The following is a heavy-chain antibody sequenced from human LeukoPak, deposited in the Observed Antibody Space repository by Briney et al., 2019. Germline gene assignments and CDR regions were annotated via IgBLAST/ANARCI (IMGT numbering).Heavy chain of an antibody. Sequence: PSETLSHTCTVSGGSINSYYWSWIRQPPGKGLECIGYIHYTGSTNYNPSLKSRVTISVDTSKSQFSLKLSSVTAADTAIYYCARGGYYGSGNDFRFDPWGQGTLVTVSS. D-gene: IGHD3-10*01. V-gene: IGHV4-59*01. CDR2: IHYTGST. CDR1: GGSINSYY. J-gene: IGHJ5*02. CDR3: ARGGYYGSGNDFRFDP.